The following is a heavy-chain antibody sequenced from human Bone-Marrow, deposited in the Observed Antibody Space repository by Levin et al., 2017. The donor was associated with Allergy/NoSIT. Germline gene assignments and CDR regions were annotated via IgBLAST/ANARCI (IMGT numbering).Heavy chain of an antibody. J-gene: IGHJ4*02. CDR2: VFYSGST. D-gene: IGHD6-13*01. CDR1: GGSISSFF. Sequence: PSETLSLTCTVSGGSISSFFWNWIRQTPEKVLEWIGNVFYSGSTNYNPSLGSRVAISADTSKRQFSLKVTSVTAADTAIYYCELEKQLVHWGQGILVTVAS. V-gene: IGHV4-59*03. CDR3: ELEKQLVH.